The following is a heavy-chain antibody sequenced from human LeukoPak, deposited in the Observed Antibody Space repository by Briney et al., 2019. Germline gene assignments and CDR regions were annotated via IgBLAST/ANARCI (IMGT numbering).Heavy chain of an antibody. J-gene: IGHJ4*02. V-gene: IGHV3-21*01. CDR2: ISSSSSYI. CDR3: ARDPGYDFWSGYPLDY. CDR1: GFTFSSYS. Sequence: PGGSLRLSCAASGFTFSSYSMNWVRQAPGKGLEWVSSISSSSSYIYYADSVKGRFTISRDNAKNSLYLQMNSLRAEDTAVYYCARDPGYDFWSGYPLDYCGQGTLVTVSS. D-gene: IGHD3-3*01.